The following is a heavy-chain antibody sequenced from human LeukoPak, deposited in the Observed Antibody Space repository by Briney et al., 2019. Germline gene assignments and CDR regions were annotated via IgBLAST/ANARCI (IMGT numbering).Heavy chain of an antibody. CDR3: ARGPKIGYCSSTSCYSSSYYHMDV. CDR1: GYTSTSYD. J-gene: IGHJ6*03. Sequence: GASVKVSCKASGYTSTSYDINWVRQATGQGLEWMGWMNPNSGNTGYAQKFQGRVTITRNTSISTAYMELSSLRSEDTAVYYCARGPKIGYCSSTSCYSSSYYHMDVWGKGTTVTVSS. CDR2: MNPNSGNT. D-gene: IGHD2-2*02. V-gene: IGHV1-8*03.